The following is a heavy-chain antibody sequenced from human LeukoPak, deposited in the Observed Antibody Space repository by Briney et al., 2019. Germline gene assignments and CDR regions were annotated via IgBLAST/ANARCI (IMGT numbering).Heavy chain of an antibody. CDR3: AKNPAKYYYGSGDP. D-gene: IGHD3-10*01. CDR1: GFIFSNYA. J-gene: IGHJ5*02. CDR2: ISSEGSNK. V-gene: IGHV3-30*18. Sequence: QSGRSLRLSCAASGFIFSNYAMHWVRQAPGKGLEWVAVISSEGSNKDYADSVKGRFTISRDNSKNTLYLQMTSLRTEDTAVYYCAKNPAKYYYGSGDPWDQGTLVTVSS.